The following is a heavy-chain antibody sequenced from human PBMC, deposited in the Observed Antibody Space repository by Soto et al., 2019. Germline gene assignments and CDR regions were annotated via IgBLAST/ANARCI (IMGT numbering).Heavy chain of an antibody. J-gene: IGHJ4*02. CDR3: AREKADFGGNSTYFDY. D-gene: IGHD2-21*02. CDR2: IIPIFGTA. Sequence: SVKGSFKASGGIFTNYAFSWLRQAPGQGLEWMGGIIPIFGTANYAQKFQGRVTITADESTTTAYMDLSSLTSEDTAVYYCAREKADFGGNSTYFDYWGQGTLVTVSS. CDR1: GGIFTNYA. V-gene: IGHV1-69*13.